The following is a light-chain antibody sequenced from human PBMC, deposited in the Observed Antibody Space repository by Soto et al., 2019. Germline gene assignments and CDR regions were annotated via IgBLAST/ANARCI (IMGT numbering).Light chain of an antibody. CDR1: RSDVGGYNY. Sequence: QSALTQPASVSGSPGQSITFSCTGTRSDVGGYNYVSWYQQHPGKAPKLIIYDVSNRPSGVSNRFSGSKSGNTASLTISGLQAEDEADYYCGSYSNTNTLVVFGGGTKVTVL. CDR3: GSYSNTNTLVV. CDR2: DVS. J-gene: IGLJ3*02. V-gene: IGLV2-14*03.